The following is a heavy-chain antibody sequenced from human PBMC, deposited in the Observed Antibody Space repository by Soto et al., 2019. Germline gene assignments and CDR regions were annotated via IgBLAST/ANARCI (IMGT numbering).Heavy chain of an antibody. CDR3: ARGDPEDFLVVNGDRPGEYGMDI. CDR1: GFTFRNYA. CDR2: IAYDGSNA. Sequence: QVQLVESGGGVVQPGGSLRLSCAASGFTFRNYAMHWVRQAPGKGLECLAVIAYDGSNAFYRDSVKGRFTISRDNSKNTLYLHMNSLRSEDTGVYYLARGDPEDFLVVNGDRPGEYGMDIWGQGTTVTVSS. J-gene: IGHJ6*02. D-gene: IGHD2-15*01. V-gene: IGHV3-30*14.